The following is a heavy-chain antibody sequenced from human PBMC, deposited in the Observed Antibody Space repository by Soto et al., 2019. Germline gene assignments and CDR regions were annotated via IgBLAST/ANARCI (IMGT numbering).Heavy chain of an antibody. V-gene: IGHV1-58*01. J-gene: IGHJ6*02. CDR2: IVVGSGNT. CDR1: GFTFTSSA. D-gene: IGHD2-2*01. Sequence: SVKVSCKASGFTFTSSAVQWVRQARGQRLEWIGWIVVGSGNTNYAQKFQERVTITRDMSTSTAYMELSSLRSEDTAVYYCASTGYCSSTSCHHYYYGMDVWGQGTTVTVSS. CDR3: ASTGYCSSTSCHHYYYGMDV.